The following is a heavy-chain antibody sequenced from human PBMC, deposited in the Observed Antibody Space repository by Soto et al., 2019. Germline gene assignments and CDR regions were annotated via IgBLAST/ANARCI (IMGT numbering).Heavy chain of an antibody. CDR3: AREGYDYVPCLDV. J-gene: IGHJ6*02. D-gene: IGHD3-16*01. CDR1: GFTFSSYW. V-gene: IGHV3-7*01. CDR2: IKQDGSEK. Sequence: PGGSLRLSCAASGFTFSSYWMSWVRQAPGKGLEWLANIKQDGSEKYYVDSVKGRFTISRDNAKNSLYLQMNSLRAEDTAVYYCAREGYDYVPCLDVWGQGTTVTVSS.